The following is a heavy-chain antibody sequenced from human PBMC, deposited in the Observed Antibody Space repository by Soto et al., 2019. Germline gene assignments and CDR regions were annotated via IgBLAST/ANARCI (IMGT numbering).Heavy chain of an antibody. Sequence: PSETLSLTCTVSGGSISSYYWSWIRQPPGKGLEWIGYIYYSGSTNYNPSLKSRVTISVDTSKNQFSLKLSSVTAADTAVYYCARERTRGYNTYYFDYWGQGTLVTVSS. D-gene: IGHD6-25*01. CDR1: GGSISSYY. V-gene: IGHV4-59*01. CDR2: IYYSGST. CDR3: ARERTRGYNTYYFDY. J-gene: IGHJ4*02.